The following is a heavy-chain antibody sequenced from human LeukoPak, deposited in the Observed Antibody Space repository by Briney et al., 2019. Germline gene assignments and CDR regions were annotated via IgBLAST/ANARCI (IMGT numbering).Heavy chain of an antibody. V-gene: IGHV3-74*01. Sequence: GGSLRLSCAASGFTLSSYWMHWVRQAPGKGLVWVSRINNDGRSTRYADSVQGRFTISRDDAKNTLYLQMNSLRAEDTALYYCSRGWYSSSLDYWGQGTLVTVSS. CDR2: INNDGRST. CDR1: GFTLSSYW. D-gene: IGHD6-13*01. J-gene: IGHJ4*02. CDR3: SRGWYSSSLDY.